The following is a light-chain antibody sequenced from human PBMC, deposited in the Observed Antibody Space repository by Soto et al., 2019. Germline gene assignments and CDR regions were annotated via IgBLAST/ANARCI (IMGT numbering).Light chain of an antibody. J-gene: IGKJ1*01. CDR3: QQSYSTPQT. CDR1: QSINTY. CDR2: AAS. Sequence: DIQMTQSPSSLSASVGDRVTITCRASQSINTYLNWYQQKPGKAPKLLIYAASSLQSVVPSRFSGSGSGTDFTLTITSLQPEDFATYYCQQSYSTPQTFGHGTKVDIK. V-gene: IGKV1-39*01.